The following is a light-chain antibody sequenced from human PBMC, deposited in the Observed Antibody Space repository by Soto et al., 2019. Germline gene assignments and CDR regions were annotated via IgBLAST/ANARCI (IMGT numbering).Light chain of an antibody. V-gene: IGKV1-39*01. Sequence: DIHITQTQSSMSASVGDRFTMPCRASQSISSYLSWYQQKPGKAPKLLIYAASSLQSGVPSRFSGSGSGTDFTLTISSLQPEDYATYSCQQSYSIWTFGQGTK. CDR1: QSISSY. CDR3: QQSYSIWT. CDR2: AAS. J-gene: IGKJ1*01.